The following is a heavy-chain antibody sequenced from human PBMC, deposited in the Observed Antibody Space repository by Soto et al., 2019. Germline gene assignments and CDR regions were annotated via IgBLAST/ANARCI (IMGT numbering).Heavy chain of an antibody. CDR2: ISAYNGNT. D-gene: IGHD6-13*01. CDR3: ARDAPLSIAAAGRYYYYGMDV. CDR1: GYTFIHHY. Sequence: ASVKVSCKASGYTFIHHYMHWVRQAPGQGLEWMGWISAYNGNTNYAQKLQGRVTMTTDTSTSTAYMELRSLRSDDTAVYYCARDAPLSIAAAGRYYYYGMDVWGQGTTVTVSS. V-gene: IGHV1-18*04. J-gene: IGHJ6*02.